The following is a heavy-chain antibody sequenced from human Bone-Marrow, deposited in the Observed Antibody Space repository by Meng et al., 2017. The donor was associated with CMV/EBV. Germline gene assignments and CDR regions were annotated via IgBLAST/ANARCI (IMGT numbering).Heavy chain of an antibody. CDR1: GYTLTDYY. V-gene: IGHV1-2*02. Sequence: VQLVQPGAEVKKPGASVKVSCKASGYTLTDYYIHWVRQAPGQWLEWMGWINPNTGTNYAQNFQGRVTMTRDMSINTAYMELSRLTSGDTAVYYCARSSGWSRFDYWGQGTLVTVSS. J-gene: IGHJ4*02. CDR3: ARSSGWSRFDY. CDR2: INPNTGT. D-gene: IGHD6-19*01.